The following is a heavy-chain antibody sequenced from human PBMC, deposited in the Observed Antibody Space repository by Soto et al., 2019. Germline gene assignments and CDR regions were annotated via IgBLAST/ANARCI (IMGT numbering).Heavy chain of an antibody. CDR3: ATTVTSIIAFDV. V-gene: IGHV3-66*02. J-gene: IGHJ3*01. D-gene: IGHD4-17*01. CDR1: GLTVTRHY. Sequence: GRSLRLPCAASGLTVTRHYMNRVRHTPGKGLKWVSILYASDSTFYADSVADRFTNSRDNSKNTVYLQLNSLRSNDTAVCYSATTVTSIIAFDVWGQGTMVIVSS. CDR2: LYASDST.